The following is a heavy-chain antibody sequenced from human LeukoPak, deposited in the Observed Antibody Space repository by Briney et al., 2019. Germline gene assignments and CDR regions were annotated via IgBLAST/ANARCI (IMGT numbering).Heavy chain of an antibody. CDR1: GYTLTELS. V-gene: IGHV1-24*01. Sequence: ASVKVSCKVSGYTLTELSMHWVRQAPGKGLEWMGGFDPEDGETIYAQKFQGRVTMTEDTSTDTAYMELSSLRSEDTAVYYCATVELRYFDWFWDYWGQGTLVTVSS. J-gene: IGHJ4*02. CDR2: FDPEDGET. CDR3: ATVELRYFDWFWDY. D-gene: IGHD3-9*01.